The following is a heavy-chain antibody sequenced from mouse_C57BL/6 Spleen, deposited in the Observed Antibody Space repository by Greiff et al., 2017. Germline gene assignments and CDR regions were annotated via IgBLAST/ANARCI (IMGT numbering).Heavy chain of an antibody. Sequence: QVQLQQSGAELVKPGASVKISCKASGYAFSSYWMNWVKQMPGKGLEWIGQIYPGDGDTNYNGKFKGKATLTADKSSSTAYMQLSSLTSEDSAVYFCAREGLQYFDYWGQGTTLTVSS. CDR1: GYAFSSYW. D-gene: IGHD2-4*01. J-gene: IGHJ2*01. CDR3: AREGLQYFDY. V-gene: IGHV1-80*01. CDR2: IYPGDGDT.